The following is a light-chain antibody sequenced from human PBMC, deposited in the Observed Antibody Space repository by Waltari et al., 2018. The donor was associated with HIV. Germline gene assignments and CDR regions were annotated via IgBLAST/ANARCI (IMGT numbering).Light chain of an antibody. CDR2: EVT. CDR3: SSYTTTSTIL. V-gene: IGLV2-14*01. Sequence: QSALTQPASVSGSPGQSITISCPGSNSAVGCYNYVPWYQQHPGKAPKLLLFEVTHRPSGISSRFSGSKSGNTATMTISGLQAEDEADYYCSSYTTTSTILFGGGTKVTVL. CDR1: NSAVGCYNY. J-gene: IGLJ2*01.